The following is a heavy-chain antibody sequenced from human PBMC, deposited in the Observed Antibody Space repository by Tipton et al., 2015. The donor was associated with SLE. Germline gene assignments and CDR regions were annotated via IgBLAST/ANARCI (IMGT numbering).Heavy chain of an antibody. D-gene: IGHD7-27*01. V-gene: IGHV3-7*01. Sequence: SLRLSCAASGFTFSNHWMTWVRQAPGKGLEWVANIKEDGGEKSYVDSVKGRFTIFRDNARNSLYLQMDSLRAEDTAVYYCAKAPWATGGSFDHWGQGTLVTVSS. J-gene: IGHJ4*02. CDR2: IKEDGGEK. CDR3: AKAPWATGGSFDH. CDR1: GFTFSNHW.